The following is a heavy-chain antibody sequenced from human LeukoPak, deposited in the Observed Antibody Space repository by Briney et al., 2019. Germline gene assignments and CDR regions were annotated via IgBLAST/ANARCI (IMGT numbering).Heavy chain of an antibody. CDR2: ISGSGGST. CDR1: RFSFSLYN. V-gene: IGHV3-23*01. J-gene: IGHJ6*02. CDR3: AKAARFLEWLLSPNYYYYYGMDV. D-gene: IGHD3-3*01. Sequence: GGSLSLSCAASRFSFSLYNMSWVRQAPGKGLEWVSAISGSGGSTYYADSVKGRFTISRDNSKNTLYLQTNSLRAEDTAVYYCAKAARFLEWLLSPNYYYYYGMDVWGQGTTVTVSS.